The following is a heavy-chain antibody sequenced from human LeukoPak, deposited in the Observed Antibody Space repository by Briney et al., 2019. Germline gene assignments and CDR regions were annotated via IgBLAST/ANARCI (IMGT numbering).Heavy chain of an antibody. CDR3: ARQSEYMWLALGYFDY. Sequence: GGSLRLSCAASGFTFSSYGMHWVRQAPGKGLEWVAFIRYDGSNKYYADSVKGRFTISRDNSKNTLYPQMNSLRAEDTAVYYCARQSEYMWLALGYFDYWGQGTLVTVSS. CDR1: GFTFSSYG. D-gene: IGHD3-22*01. V-gene: IGHV3-30*02. J-gene: IGHJ4*02. CDR2: IRYDGSNK.